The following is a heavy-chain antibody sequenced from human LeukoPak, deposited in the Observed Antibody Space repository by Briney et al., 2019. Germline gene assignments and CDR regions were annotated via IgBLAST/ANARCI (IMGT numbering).Heavy chain of an antibody. J-gene: IGHJ2*01. CDR2: IYCSGST. CDR3: ARLPIWATVIPYWYFDL. V-gene: IGHV4-59*08. D-gene: IGHD4-17*01. CDR1: GGSISSYY. Sequence: PSETLSLTCTVSGGSISSYYWSWIRQPPGKGLEWIGYIYCSGSTNYNPSLKSRVTISVDTSKNQFSLKLSSVTAADTAVYYCARLPIWATVIPYWYFDLWGRGTLVTVSS.